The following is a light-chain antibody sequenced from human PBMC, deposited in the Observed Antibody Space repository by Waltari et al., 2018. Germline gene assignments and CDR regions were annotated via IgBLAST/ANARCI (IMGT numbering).Light chain of an antibody. J-gene: IGLJ1*01. V-gene: IGLV2-8*01. CDR2: EVS. CDR3: SSYAGSNKV. CDR1: SSAVGGYNY. Sequence: QSALTQPPSASGSPGQSVTISCTGTSSAVGGYNYVSWYQQHPGKAPILMIYEVSKRPSGVPDRFSGSKSGNTASLTVSGLQAEDEADYYCSSYAGSNKVFGTGTKVTVL.